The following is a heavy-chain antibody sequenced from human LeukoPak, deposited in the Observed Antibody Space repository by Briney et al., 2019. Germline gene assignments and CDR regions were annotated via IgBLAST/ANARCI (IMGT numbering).Heavy chain of an antibody. Sequence: SETLSLTCGVYGXSLSGYYWSWIRQPPGKGLEWIGEINHSGRTNYNPSLKSRVAISVDTSKNQFSLKLTSVTAADTAVYYCARHGDYVGSDYWGQGTLVTVSS. CDR1: GXSLSGYY. J-gene: IGHJ4*02. CDR3: ARHGDYVGSDY. CDR2: INHSGRT. D-gene: IGHD4-17*01. V-gene: IGHV4-34*01.